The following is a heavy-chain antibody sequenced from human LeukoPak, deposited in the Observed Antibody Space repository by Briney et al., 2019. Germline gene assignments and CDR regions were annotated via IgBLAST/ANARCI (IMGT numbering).Heavy chain of an antibody. Sequence: GASVKVSCKASGYTFTSYYMHWVRQAPGQGLEWMGIINPSGGSTSYAQKFQGRVTMTRDMSTSTVYMELSSLRSEDTAVYYCARDRADGSRPYLADYWGQGTLVTVSS. J-gene: IGHJ4*02. CDR3: ARDRADGSRPYLADY. D-gene: IGHD3-10*01. V-gene: IGHV1-46*01. CDR1: GYTFTSYY. CDR2: INPSGGST.